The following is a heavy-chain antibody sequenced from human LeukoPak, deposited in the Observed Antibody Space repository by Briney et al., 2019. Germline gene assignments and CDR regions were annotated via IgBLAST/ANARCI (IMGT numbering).Heavy chain of an antibody. D-gene: IGHD3-10*01. V-gene: IGHV3-49*04. CDR2: IRSRAYGGTT. Sequence: GGSLRLSCTGFGFTFGDYAVSWVRQAPGKGLEWVGFIRSRAYGGTTEYDASVKGRFSISRDDSKSIAYLQMNSLKTEDTAVYYCSGDPLHHYGSGSYYHFDYWGQGTLVTVSS. CDR1: GFTFGDYA. J-gene: IGHJ4*02. CDR3: SGDPLHHYGSGSYYHFDY.